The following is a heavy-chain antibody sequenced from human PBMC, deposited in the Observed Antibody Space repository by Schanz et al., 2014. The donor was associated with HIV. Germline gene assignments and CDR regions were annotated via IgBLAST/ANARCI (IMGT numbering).Heavy chain of an antibody. V-gene: IGHV1-2*02. CDR1: GYAFTGHY. CDR2: INPNSGAT. Sequence: QVLLVQSGAEVRKPGASVRVSCKASGYAFTGHYMHWIRQAPGQGLEGMGWINPNSGATQYAQKFQDRVTMTREKSISTVYMGLTSLTPDDTAVYFCARGASVAARGWFDPWGQGTLIIVSS. J-gene: IGHJ5*02. D-gene: IGHD3-10*01. CDR3: ARGASVAARGWFDP.